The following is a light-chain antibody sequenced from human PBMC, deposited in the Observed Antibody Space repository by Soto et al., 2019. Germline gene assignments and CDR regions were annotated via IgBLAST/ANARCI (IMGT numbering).Light chain of an antibody. CDR1: QSVSSSY. Sequence: ELVLTQSPGTLSLSPGERATLSCRASQSVSSSYLAWYQQKPGQAPRLLIYATSTRATGVPDRFSGSGSGTDFSLTLISLEPEDFAAYDCPQYGGSSWTFGQGTNVESK. CDR2: ATS. J-gene: IGKJ1*01. CDR3: PQYGGSSWT. V-gene: IGKV3-20*01.